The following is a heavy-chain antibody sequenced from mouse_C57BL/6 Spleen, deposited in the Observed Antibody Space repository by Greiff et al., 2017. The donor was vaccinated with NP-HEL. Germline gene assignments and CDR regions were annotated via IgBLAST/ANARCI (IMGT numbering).Heavy chain of an antibody. CDR2: IYPGSGNT. CDR1: GYSFTSYY. V-gene: IGHV1-66*01. CDR3: ARSTTWSYWYFDV. Sequence: QVHVKQSGPELVKPGASVKISCKASGYSFTSYYIHWVKQRPGQGLEWIGWIYPGSGNTKYNEKFKGKATLTADTSSSTAYMQLSSLTSEDSAVYYCARSTTWSYWYFDVWGTGTTVTVSS. J-gene: IGHJ1*03. D-gene: IGHD6-1*01.